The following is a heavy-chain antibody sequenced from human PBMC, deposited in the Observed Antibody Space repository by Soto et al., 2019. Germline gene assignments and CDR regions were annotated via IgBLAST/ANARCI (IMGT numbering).Heavy chain of an antibody. CDR1: GFTFTSSA. J-gene: IGHJ4*02. CDR3: AVLITYYYDSSGSIMSDY. Sequence: ASVKVSCKASGFTFTSSAVQWVRHARGQRLEWIGWIVVGSGNTNYAQKFQERVTITRDMSTSTAYMELSSLRSEDTAVYYCAVLITYYYDSSGSIMSDYWGQGTLVTVSS. V-gene: IGHV1-58*01. CDR2: IVVGSGNT. D-gene: IGHD3-22*01.